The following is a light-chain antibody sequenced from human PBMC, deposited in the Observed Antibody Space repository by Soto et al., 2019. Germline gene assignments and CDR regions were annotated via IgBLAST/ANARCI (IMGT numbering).Light chain of an antibody. V-gene: IGKV3-15*01. CDR1: QSVSSN. CDR2: GAS. Sequence: EIVMTQSPVTLSVSPGERATLSCRASQSVSSNLAWYQQKPGQAPRLLIYGASTRATGIPARFSGSGSGTEFTLTISSLQSEDFAVYYCQQYSTWWTFGQGTKVEI. CDR3: QQYSTWWT. J-gene: IGKJ1*01.